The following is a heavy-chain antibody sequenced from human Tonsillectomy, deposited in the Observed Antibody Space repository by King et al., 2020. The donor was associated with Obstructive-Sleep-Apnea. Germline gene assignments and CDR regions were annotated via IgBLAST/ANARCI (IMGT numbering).Heavy chain of an antibody. D-gene: IGHD6-13*01. Sequence: QLQESGPGLVKPSETLSLTCTISNDSISSSYWSWLRQPPGEGLEWLGYIYYSGSTNYNPSLKSRVTISVETSKNQLSLKLISVTAADTAVYYCARLNIASAGTGDAFDIWGQGTMVTVSS. J-gene: IGHJ3*02. V-gene: IGHV4-59*08. CDR1: NDSISSSY. CDR2: IYYSGST. CDR3: ARLNIASAGTGDAFDI.